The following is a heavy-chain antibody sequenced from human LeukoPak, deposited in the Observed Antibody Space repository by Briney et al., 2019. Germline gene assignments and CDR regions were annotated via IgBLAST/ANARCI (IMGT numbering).Heavy chain of an antibody. V-gene: IGHV3-23*01. CDR2: ISGSSGAT. CDR3: AKPTPSLGSFDS. Sequence: PGGSLRLSCAASGFTFSSYAMSWVRQAPGEGLEWVSAISGSSGATYYPDSVKGRFTISRDNSKNTLYLQMNSLRAEDTAVYYCAKPTPSLGSFDSWGQGTLVTVSS. CDR1: GFTFSSYA. D-gene: IGHD3-16*01. J-gene: IGHJ4*02.